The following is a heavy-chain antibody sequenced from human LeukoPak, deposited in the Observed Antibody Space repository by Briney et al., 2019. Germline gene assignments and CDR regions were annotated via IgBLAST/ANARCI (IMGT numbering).Heavy chain of an antibody. CDR1: GFTFTNYA. CDR2: ITGGGSST. CDR3: AKGSWYTSVLEAFDI. Sequence: GGSLRLSCVASGFTFTNYAMSWVRQAPGKGLEWVSGITGGGSSTYYADSVKGRFTISRDNSKNTLYLQMNSLRAEDTAVYYCAKGSWYTSVLEAFDIWGQGTMVTVSS. V-gene: IGHV3-23*01. D-gene: IGHD6-13*01. J-gene: IGHJ3*02.